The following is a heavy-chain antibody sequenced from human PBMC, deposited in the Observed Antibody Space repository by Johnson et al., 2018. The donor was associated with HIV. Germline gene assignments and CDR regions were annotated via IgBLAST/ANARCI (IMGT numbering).Heavy chain of an antibody. V-gene: IGHV3-11*04. CDR1: GFTFTDYY. CDR3: ARVRYSSGWPIYAFDI. CDR2: ISTSGGGI. Sequence: QVQLVESGGGLVKPGGSLRLSCAASGFTFTDYYMTWIRQAPGKGLEWVSHISTSGGGIYYADSVKGRFTISRDNARNSLYLQMNSLRAEDTAVYYCARVRYSSGWPIYAFDIWGQGTVVIVSS. J-gene: IGHJ3*02. D-gene: IGHD6-19*01.